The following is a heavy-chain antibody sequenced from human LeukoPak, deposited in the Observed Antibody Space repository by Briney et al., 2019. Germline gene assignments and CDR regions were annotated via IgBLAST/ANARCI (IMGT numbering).Heavy chain of an antibody. CDR3: ARVVGDSSSWGPRWFDP. CDR1: GGSISSYY. V-gene: IGHV4-59*01. D-gene: IGHD6-13*01. J-gene: IGHJ5*02. CDR2: MYYSGST. Sequence: SETLSLTFTVSGGSISSYYWSWIRQPPGKGLEWIGYMYYSGSTNYNPSLKSRVTISVDTSKNQFSLKLSSVSAADTAVYYCARVVGDSSSWGPRWFDPWGQGTLVTVSS.